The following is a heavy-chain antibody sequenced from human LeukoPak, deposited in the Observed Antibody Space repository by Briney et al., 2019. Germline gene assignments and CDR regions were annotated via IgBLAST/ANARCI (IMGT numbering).Heavy chain of an antibody. CDR1: GYHLSSGYY. CDR3: VRYTSKGQPPMIRVAFPDH. J-gene: IGHJ4*01. Sequence: MSSETLSLTCAVSGYHLSSGYYWGWLRQPLGKGLQWIGSGFHIGMTYYNPSHKSRVTISLDTSRNEVSLKLNSMTAADTAVYFCVRYTSKGQPPMIRVAFPDHWGRGTLVTVSS. CDR2: GFHIGMT. D-gene: IGHD3-22*01. V-gene: IGHV4-38-2*01.